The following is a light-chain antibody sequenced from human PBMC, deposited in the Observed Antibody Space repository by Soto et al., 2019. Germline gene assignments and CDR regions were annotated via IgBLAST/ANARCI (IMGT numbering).Light chain of an antibody. Sequence: EIVMTQSPASLSVSPGDRGTLSWRASQRVSGNLIWYQQKPGQAPRLLIYGASTRATGIPARFSASGSGTEFTLTISSLQSEDFAVYYCQQYNNWPPITFGPGTRLDIK. J-gene: IGKJ5*01. V-gene: IGKV3-15*01. CDR1: QRVSGN. CDR2: GAS. CDR3: QQYNNWPPIT.